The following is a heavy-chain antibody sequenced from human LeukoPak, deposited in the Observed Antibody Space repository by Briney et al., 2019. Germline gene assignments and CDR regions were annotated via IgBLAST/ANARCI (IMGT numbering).Heavy chain of an antibody. CDR1: GGSFSGYY. CDR3: ARERFSSGWVRYFDY. J-gene: IGHJ4*02. V-gene: IGHV4-34*01. CDR2: INHSGST. D-gene: IGHD6-19*01. Sequence: PSETLSLTCAVYGGSFSGYYWSWIRQPPGKGLEWIGEINHSGSTNYNPSLKSRVTISVDTSKNQFSLKLSSVTAADTAVYYCARERFSSGWVRYFDYWGQGTLVTVSS.